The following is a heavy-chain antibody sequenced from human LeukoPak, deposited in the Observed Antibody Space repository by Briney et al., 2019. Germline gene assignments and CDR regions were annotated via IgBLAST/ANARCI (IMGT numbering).Heavy chain of an antibody. CDR2: ISYDGSNK. Sequence: GGSLRLSCAASGFTFSNHGMNWVRQAPGKGLEWVAVISYDGSNKYYADSVKGRFTISRDNSKNTLYLQMNSLRAEDTAVYYCARGNLQQWLVLGYWGQGTLVTVSS. CDR1: GFTFSNHG. J-gene: IGHJ4*02. CDR3: ARGNLQQWLVLGY. D-gene: IGHD6-19*01. V-gene: IGHV3-30*03.